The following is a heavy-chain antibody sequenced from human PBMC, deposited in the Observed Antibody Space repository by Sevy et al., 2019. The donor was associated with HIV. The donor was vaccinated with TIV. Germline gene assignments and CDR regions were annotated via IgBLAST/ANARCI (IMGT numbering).Heavy chain of an antibody. D-gene: IGHD3-22*01. CDR2: MRSKDYGGAT. J-gene: IGHJ4*02. CDR3: TRGYYYDSSGYSDY. Sequence: SLRLSCTGSGFTFGDYAMSWFRQAPGMGLEWVGFMRSKDYGGATEYAASVKGRFTISRDDSKSIADLQMNSLKTEDTAVYYCTRGYYYDSSGYSDYWGQGTLVTVSS. CDR1: GFTFGDYA. V-gene: IGHV3-49*03.